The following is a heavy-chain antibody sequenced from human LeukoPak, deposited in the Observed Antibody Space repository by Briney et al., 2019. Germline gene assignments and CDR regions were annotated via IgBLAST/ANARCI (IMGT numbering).Heavy chain of an antibody. CDR2: IIPIFGTA. J-gene: IGHJ3*02. Sequence: GASVKVSCKASGGTFSSYAISWVRQAPGQGLEWMGGIIPIFGTANYAQRFQGRVTITADESTSTAYMELSSLRSEDTAVYYCARNYGAMRDAFDIWGQGTMVIVSS. D-gene: IGHD4-17*01. CDR3: ARNYGAMRDAFDI. V-gene: IGHV1-69*13. CDR1: GGTFSSYA.